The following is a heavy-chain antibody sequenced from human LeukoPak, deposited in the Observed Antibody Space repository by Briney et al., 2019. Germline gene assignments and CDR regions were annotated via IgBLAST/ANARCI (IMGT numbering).Heavy chain of an antibody. V-gene: IGHV4-34*01. CDR1: GGSFSGYY. Sequence: SETLSLTCAVYGGSFSGYYWSWIRQPPGKGLEWIGEINHSGSSKYNPTLKSRVTISVDTSKNQFSLKLRSVTAADTAVYYCARDDSVVGTAYDYWGQGTLVTVSS. CDR2: INHSGSS. J-gene: IGHJ4*02. CDR3: ARDDSVVGTAYDY. D-gene: IGHD6-19*01.